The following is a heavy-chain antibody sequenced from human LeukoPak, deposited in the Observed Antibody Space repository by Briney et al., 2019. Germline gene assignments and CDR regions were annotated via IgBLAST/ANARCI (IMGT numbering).Heavy chain of an antibody. D-gene: IGHD3-3*01. CDR2: ISSSSTI. CDR1: GFTFSSYS. J-gene: IGHJ4*02. V-gene: IGHV3-48*01. Sequence: GGSLRLSCAASGFTFSSYSMNWVRQAPGKGLEWVSYISSSSTIYYADSVKGRFTISRDNAKNSLYLQMNSLRAEDTAVYYCAKASFGVVTALDYWGQGTLVTVSS. CDR3: AKASFGVVTALDY.